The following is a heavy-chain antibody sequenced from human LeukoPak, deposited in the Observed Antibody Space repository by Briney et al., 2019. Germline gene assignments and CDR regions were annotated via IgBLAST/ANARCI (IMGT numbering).Heavy chain of an antibody. Sequence: SETLSLTCTVSGGSISSSCYYWGWIRQPPGKGLEWVGSIYYSGSTYYNPSLKSRVTISVDTSKNQFSLKLSSVPAADTAVYYRARQEVEMATTMYFDYWGQGTLVTVSS. D-gene: IGHD5-24*01. CDR2: IYYSGST. CDR1: GGSISSSCYY. J-gene: IGHJ4*02. CDR3: ARQEVEMATTMYFDY. V-gene: IGHV4-39*01.